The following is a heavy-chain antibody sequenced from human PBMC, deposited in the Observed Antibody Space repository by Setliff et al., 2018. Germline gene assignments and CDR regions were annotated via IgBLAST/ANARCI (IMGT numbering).Heavy chain of an antibody. CDR1: GGTFSDYY. CDR3: ARGGTYRYFDY. J-gene: IGHJ4*02. V-gene: IGHV4-34*01. Sequence: SETLSLTCAAYGGTFSDYYWTWIRQPPGKGLEWVGEINHRGSTTYNPSLKSRVTISVDTSKDQFSLKLNSMTTADTAVYYCARGGTYRYFDYWGQGTLVTVSS. CDR2: INHRGST.